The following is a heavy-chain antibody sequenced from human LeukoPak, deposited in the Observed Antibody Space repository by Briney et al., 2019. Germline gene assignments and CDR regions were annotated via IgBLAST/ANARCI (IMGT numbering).Heavy chain of an antibody. V-gene: IGHV3-33*01. J-gene: IGHJ1*01. CDR1: GFTFSDYG. Sequence: GKSLRLSCTASGFTFSDYGMHWVRQPPGKGLEWVAIIWYDGSNKTYEDSVKGRFTISRDLSTNTLYLQMNSLTTEDTAMYFCARRPVAAEYFQHWGQGTLVTVSS. CDR3: ARRPVAAEYFQH. CDR2: IWYDGSNK. D-gene: IGHD6-25*01.